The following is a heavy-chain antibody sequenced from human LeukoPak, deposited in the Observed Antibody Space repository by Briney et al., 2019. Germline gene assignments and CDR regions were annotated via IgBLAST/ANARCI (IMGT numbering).Heavy chain of an antibody. CDR3: ARDNIAVAGTDY. V-gene: IGHV3-66*02. CDR2: IYSGGSI. J-gene: IGHJ4*02. CDR1: GFSLSSNY. D-gene: IGHD6-19*01. Sequence: GGSLRLSCAASGFSLSSNYMSWVRQAPGKGLEWVSVIYSGGSIYYADSVKGRFTISRDNSKNTLYLQMNSLRGEDTAVYYCARDNIAVAGTDYWGQGTLVTVSS.